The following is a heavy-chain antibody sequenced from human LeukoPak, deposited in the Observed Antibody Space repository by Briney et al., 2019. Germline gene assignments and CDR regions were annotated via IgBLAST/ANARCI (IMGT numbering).Heavy chain of an antibody. D-gene: IGHD2-2*01. CDR2: ISAYNVNT. J-gene: IGHJ6*02. Sequence: ASVKVSCKASGYTFTSYGISWVRQAPGQGLEWMGWISAYNVNTNYAQKLKGRVTMTTDTSTSTAYLELRSLRSDDTAVYYCARLGYCSSTSCLYYYYAMDVWGQGTTVTVSS. V-gene: IGHV1-18*01. CDR3: ARLGYCSSTSCLYYYYAMDV. CDR1: GYTFTSYG.